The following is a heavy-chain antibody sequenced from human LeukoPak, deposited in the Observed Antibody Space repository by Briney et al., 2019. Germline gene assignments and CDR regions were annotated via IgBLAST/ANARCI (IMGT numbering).Heavy chain of an antibody. CDR2: INSDGSAT. CDR1: GFSFSTHW. V-gene: IGHV3-74*01. D-gene: IGHD3-22*01. Sequence: HPGGSLRLSCAAFGFSFSTHWMHWVRQAPGKGLVYVAQINSDGSATAYADSVKGRFTISRDNAKNTLYLEMSSLRAEDTAVYYCGSLTVVARDHWGQGTLVTVSS. J-gene: IGHJ4*02. CDR3: GSLTVVARDH.